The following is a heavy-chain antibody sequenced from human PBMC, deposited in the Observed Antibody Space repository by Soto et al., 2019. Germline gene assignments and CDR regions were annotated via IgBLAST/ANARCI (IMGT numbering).Heavy chain of an antibody. CDR1: GGSISSYY. CDR2: IYTSGST. J-gene: IGHJ5*02. Sequence: KASETLSLTCTVSGGSISSYYWSWIRQPAGKGLEWIGRIYTSGSTNYNPSLKSRVTMSVDTSKNQFSLKLSSVTAADTAVYYCARDQTRIVVVPAAISSTANWFDPWGQGTLVTVSS. CDR3: ARDQTRIVVVPAAISSTANWFDP. D-gene: IGHD2-2*01. V-gene: IGHV4-4*07.